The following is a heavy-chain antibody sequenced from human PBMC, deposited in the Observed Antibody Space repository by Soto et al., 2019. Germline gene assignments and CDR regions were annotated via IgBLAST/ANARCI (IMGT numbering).Heavy chain of an antibody. CDR3: ARDQGVVVTADNWFDL. CDR2: IFSSGST. V-gene: IGHV4-4*07. CDR1: GGSITDYS. J-gene: IGHJ5*02. Sequence: PSETLSLTCTVSGGSITDYSWVWIRQPAGKGLEWIGRIFSSGSTNYNPSLKGRITMSLDTSKNQFSLKLNSATATDTAVYFCARDQGVVVTADNWFDLWGQGTPVTVSS. D-gene: IGHD2-21*02.